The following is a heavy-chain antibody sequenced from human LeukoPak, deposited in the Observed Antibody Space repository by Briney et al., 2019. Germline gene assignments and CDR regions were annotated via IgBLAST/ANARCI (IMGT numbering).Heavy chain of an antibody. CDR3: ARDPYDSSGYYFDY. V-gene: IGHV1-2*02. CDR1: GYTFTGYY. J-gene: IGHJ4*02. CDR2: INPNSGGT. Sequence: GASVKVSCKASGYTFTGYYMHWVRQATGQGLEWMGWINPNSGGTNYAQKFQGRVTMTRDTSISTAYMELSRLRSDDTAVYYCARDPYDSSGYYFDYWGQGTLVTVSS. D-gene: IGHD3-22*01.